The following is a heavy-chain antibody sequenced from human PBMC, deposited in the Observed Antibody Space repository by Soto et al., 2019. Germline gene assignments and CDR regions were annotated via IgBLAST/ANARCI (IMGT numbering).Heavy chain of an antibody. V-gene: IGHV3-48*01. CDR1: GFTFSSYS. CDR2: ISSSSSTI. Sequence: EVQLVESGGGLVQPGGSLRLSCAASGFTFSSYSMNWVRQAPGKGLEWVSYISSSSSTIYYADSVKGRFTISRDNAKNSLYLQMNSLRAEDTAGYYCAREDYGDCIDYWGQGTLVTVSS. CDR3: AREDYGDCIDY. D-gene: IGHD4-17*01. J-gene: IGHJ4*02.